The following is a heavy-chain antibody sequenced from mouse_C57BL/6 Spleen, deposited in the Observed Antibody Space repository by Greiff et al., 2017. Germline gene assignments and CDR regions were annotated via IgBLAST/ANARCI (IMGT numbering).Heavy chain of an antibody. CDR2: IYPGSGST. D-gene: IGHD1-1*01. V-gene: IGHV1-55*01. CDR3: ASYYYGSSLFDY. J-gene: IGHJ2*01. Sequence: QVQLQQPGAELVKPGASVKMSCKASGYTFTSYWITWVKQRPGQGLEWIGDIYPGSGSTNYNEKFKSKATLTVDTSSSTAYMQLSSLTSEDSAVYYCASYYYGSSLFDYWGQGTTLTVSS. CDR1: GYTFTSYW.